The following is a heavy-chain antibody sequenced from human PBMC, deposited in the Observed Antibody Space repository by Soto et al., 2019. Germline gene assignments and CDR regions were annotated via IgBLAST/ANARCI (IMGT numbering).Heavy chain of an antibody. CDR1: GFTFSSYD. V-gene: IGHV3-23*01. D-gene: IGHD4-17*01. CDR3: ARGQDRDTVTTFYY. CDR2: IHGSGGNT. J-gene: IGHJ4*02. Sequence: EVQLLESGGGLQRGGGSLRLSCAASGFTFSSYDMNWVRQAPGQGLEWVAVIHGSGGNTYYADSVKGRFTISRDNSENTVYLQMISLRAGDTAVYYCARGQDRDTVTTFYYWCQGTLVTVSS.